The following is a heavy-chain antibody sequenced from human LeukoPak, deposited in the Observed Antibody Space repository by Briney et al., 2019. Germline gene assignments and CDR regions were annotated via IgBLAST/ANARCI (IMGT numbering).Heavy chain of an antibody. CDR3: ARGIYDFWSGYYPYYYYGMDV. Sequence: GGSPRLSCAASGFTFSSYSMNWVRQAPGKGLEWVSSISSSSSYIYYADSVKGRFTISRDNAKNSLYLQMNSLRAEDTAVYYCARGIYDFWSGYYPYYYYGMDVWGQGTTVTVSS. CDR2: ISSSSSYI. J-gene: IGHJ6*02. CDR1: GFTFSSYS. V-gene: IGHV3-21*01. D-gene: IGHD3-3*01.